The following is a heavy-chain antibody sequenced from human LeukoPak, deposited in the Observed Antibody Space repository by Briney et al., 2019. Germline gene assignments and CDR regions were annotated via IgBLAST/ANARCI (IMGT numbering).Heavy chain of an antibody. J-gene: IGHJ4*02. CDR2: ISSNGGST. D-gene: IGHD3-3*01. V-gene: IGHV3-64D*09. CDR3: VRGAPDYDFWSGYYTNFDY. Sequence: GGSLRLSCSASGFTFSSYAMHWVRQAPGKGLEYVSAISSNGGSTYYADSVKGRFTISRDNSKNTLYLQMSSLRVEDTAVYYCVRGAPDYDFWSGYYTNFDYWGQGTLVTVSS. CDR1: GFTFSSYA.